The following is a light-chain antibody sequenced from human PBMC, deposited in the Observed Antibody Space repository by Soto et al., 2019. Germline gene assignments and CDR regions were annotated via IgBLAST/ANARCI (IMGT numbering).Light chain of an antibody. CDR2: AAS. CDR1: QGISSY. Sequence: DIPRTRIPSARTTVDGDRVTIPCRASQGISSYLAWYQQKPGRAPKLLIYAASTLQSGVPSRFSGSGSGTDFTLTISALQLEDFAAYYCQLLNSEPRTFGGGTKVDIK. V-gene: IGKV1-9*01. J-gene: IGKJ4*01. CDR3: QLLNSEPRT.